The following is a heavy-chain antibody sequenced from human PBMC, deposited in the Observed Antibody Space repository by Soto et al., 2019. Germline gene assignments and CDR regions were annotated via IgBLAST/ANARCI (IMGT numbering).Heavy chain of an antibody. D-gene: IGHD5-12*01. CDR1: GFTFSSYG. CDR2: IWYDGSNK. CDR3: ARDVRRDGYTRGWFDP. Sequence: QVQLVESGGGVVQPGRSLRLSCAASGFTFSSYGMHWVRQAPGKGLEWVAVIWYDGSNKYYADSVKGRFTISRDNSKNTLDLQMNSLRAEDTAVYYCARDVRRDGYTRGWFDPWGQGTLVTVSS. V-gene: IGHV3-33*01. J-gene: IGHJ5*02.